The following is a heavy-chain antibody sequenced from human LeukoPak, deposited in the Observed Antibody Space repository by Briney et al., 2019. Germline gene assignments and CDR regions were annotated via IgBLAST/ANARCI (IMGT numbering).Heavy chain of an antibody. V-gene: IGHV3-9*03. CDR2: ISWNSGRI. Sequence: GRSLRLSCAASGFTFDDYAMHCVRHAPGKGLEWVSGISWNSGRIDYADSVKGRFTISRDNAKKSLYLQMNSLRAEDMALYYCAKSSPGYSSGWLQHWGQGTLVTVSS. CDR1: GFTFDDYA. J-gene: IGHJ1*01. D-gene: IGHD6-19*01. CDR3: AKSSPGYSSGWLQH.